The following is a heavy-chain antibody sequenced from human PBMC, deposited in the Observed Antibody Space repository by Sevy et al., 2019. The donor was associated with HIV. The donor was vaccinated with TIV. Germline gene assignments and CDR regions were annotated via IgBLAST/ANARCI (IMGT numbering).Heavy chain of an antibody. CDR1: GFSLTTTGVG. CDR2: IYWDDDK. D-gene: IGHD1-1*01. V-gene: IGHV2-5*02. Sequence: SGPTLVKPTQTLTLTCTFSGFSLTTTGVGVAWIRQPPGKALEWLAFIYWDDDKRYSPSLKNRLTITKDTSKNQVVLTMADMDPVDTATYYRAHSPVTTTPGWPVLNWLDPWGQGTLVTVSS. CDR3: AHSPVTTTPGWPVLNWLDP. J-gene: IGHJ5*02.